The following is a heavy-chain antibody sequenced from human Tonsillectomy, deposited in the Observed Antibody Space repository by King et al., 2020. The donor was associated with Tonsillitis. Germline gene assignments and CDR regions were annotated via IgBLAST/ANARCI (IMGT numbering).Heavy chain of an antibody. J-gene: IGHJ6*02. Sequence: VQLVESGGGVVQPGRSLRLSCSVSGFTLSSYGIHWVRQAPGKGPEWVTVMSHTGRDKYYRDSVQGRFTIYRATSRSTVYLQMNFLRVEDTAIYFCARSHREYYGMDVWGQGTSVTVSS. V-gene: IGHV3-33*05. CDR3: ARSHREYYGMDV. CDR1: GFTLSSYG. D-gene: IGHD2/OR15-2a*01. CDR2: MSHTGRDK.